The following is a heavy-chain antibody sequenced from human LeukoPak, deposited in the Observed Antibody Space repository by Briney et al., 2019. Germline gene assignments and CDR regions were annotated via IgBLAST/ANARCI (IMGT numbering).Heavy chain of an antibody. V-gene: IGHV3-48*03. CDR3: ARKVGYYYYYGMDV. Sequence: GGSLRLSCAASGFTFASYEMNWVRQAPGKGLECIAYIYASGSTIYYSDSVKGRFTISRDNAKNSLYLQMNNLSAEDTAVYYCARKVGYYYYYGMDVWGKGTTVTVSS. J-gene: IGHJ6*04. CDR1: GFTFASYE. D-gene: IGHD1-26*01. CDR2: IYASGSTI.